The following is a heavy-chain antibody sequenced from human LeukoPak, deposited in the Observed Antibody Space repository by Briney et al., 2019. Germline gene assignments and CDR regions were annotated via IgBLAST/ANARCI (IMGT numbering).Heavy chain of an antibody. D-gene: IGHD3-10*02. CDR2: ISSSGTGI. Sequence: PVGSLRLSCAAPGFTFRDYYMGWLRQAPGKGLEWVSYISSSGTGIYYADSVKGRFTISRDNAKNSLYLQVNSLRAEDTAVYYCARAMWDAFDIWGQGTMVTVSS. CDR3: ARAMWDAFDI. V-gene: IGHV3-11*01. J-gene: IGHJ3*02. CDR1: GFTFRDYY.